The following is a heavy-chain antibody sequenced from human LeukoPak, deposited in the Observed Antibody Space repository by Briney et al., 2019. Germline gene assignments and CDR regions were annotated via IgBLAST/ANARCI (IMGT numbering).Heavy chain of an antibody. J-gene: IGHJ4*02. V-gene: IGHV3-30*03. CDR3: ARELASYYYDSSGYSHFDY. CDR1: GFTFSSYG. Sequence: GGSLRLSCAASGFTFSSYGMHWVRQAPGKGLEWVAVISYDGSNKYYADSVKGRFTISRDNSKNTLYLQMNSLRAEDTAVYYCARELASYYYDSSGYSHFDYWGQGTLVTVSS. D-gene: IGHD3-22*01. CDR2: ISYDGSNK.